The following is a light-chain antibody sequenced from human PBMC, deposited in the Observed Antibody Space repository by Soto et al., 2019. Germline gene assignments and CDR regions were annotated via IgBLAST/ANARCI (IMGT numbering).Light chain of an antibody. CDR3: SSYTNSGTYV. CDR2: DVS. V-gene: IGLV2-14*01. CDR1: RSDVGAYNY. J-gene: IGLJ1*01. Sequence: LTHPASLSWSPGQSITISCPGTRSDVGAYNYVSWYQQHPGKAPKLMIYDVSNRPSGISDRFSVSKSGNTASLTISNLQADDEADYYCSSYTNSGTYVFGTGTRSPS.